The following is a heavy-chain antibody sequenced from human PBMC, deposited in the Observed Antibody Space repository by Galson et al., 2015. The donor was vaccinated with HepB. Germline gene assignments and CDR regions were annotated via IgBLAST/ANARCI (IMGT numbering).Heavy chain of an antibody. CDR2: IGGSGSTI. Sequence: SLRLSCAASGFTFSSFSMNWVRQAPGKGLEWVSYIGGSGSTIYYADSVKGRFTISRDNAKSSLFLHMNSLRAEDTAIYYCARDRDTSGWYDSWGQGALVTVSS. CDR1: GFTFSSFS. D-gene: IGHD6-19*01. CDR3: ARDRDTSGWYDS. V-gene: IGHV3-48*01. J-gene: IGHJ5*01.